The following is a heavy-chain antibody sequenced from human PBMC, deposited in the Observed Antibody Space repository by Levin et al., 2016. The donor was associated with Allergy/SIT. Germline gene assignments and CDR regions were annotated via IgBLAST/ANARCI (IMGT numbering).Heavy chain of an antibody. CDR2: IWYDGSNK. CDR3: AREEYYYDSSGYIY. Sequence: VRQMPGKGLEWVAVIWYDGSNKYYADSVKGRFTISRDNSKNTLYLQMNSLRAEDTAVYYCAREEYYYDSSGYIYWGQGTLVTVSS. J-gene: IGHJ4*02. V-gene: IGHV3-33*01. D-gene: IGHD3-22*01.